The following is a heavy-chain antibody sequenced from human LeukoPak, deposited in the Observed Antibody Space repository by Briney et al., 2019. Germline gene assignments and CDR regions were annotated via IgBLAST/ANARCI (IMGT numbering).Heavy chain of an antibody. CDR2: IYYSGTT. CDR3: ARVLRPMASQYYFDY. V-gene: IGHV4-59*02. CDR1: GSSVNTYY. Sequence: PSETLSLTCTVSGSSVNTYYWSWIRQPPGKGLEWIGYIYYSGTTSYNPSLKTRVTISIDTSKNQFSLKLSSVTAADTALYYCARVLRPMASQYYFDYWGQGTLVTVSS. J-gene: IGHJ4*02. D-gene: IGHD3-10*01.